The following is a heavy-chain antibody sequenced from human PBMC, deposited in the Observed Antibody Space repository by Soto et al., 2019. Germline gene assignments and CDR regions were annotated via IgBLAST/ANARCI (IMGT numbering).Heavy chain of an antibody. CDR3: ARIAASGIVHDFDF. V-gene: IGHV1-18*01. CDR1: GYTFTSYA. D-gene: IGHD6-13*01. CDR2: ISAHSGNT. J-gene: IGHJ4*02. Sequence: QVQLVQSEGEVKKPGASVKISCRASGYTFTSYAINWVRQAPGQGLEWLGWISAHSGNTNYAQKVQGRVATTTDTSTSTAYMELRSLRSDVTAIYYCARIAASGIVHDFDFWGQGTLVTVSS.